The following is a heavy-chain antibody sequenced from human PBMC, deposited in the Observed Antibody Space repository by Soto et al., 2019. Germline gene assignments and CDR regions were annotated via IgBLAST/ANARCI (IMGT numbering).Heavy chain of an antibody. CDR1: GADINTYS. V-gene: IGHV4-4*07. CDR2: IYTSASI. CDR3: ARDREAGYNFYYGMDV. D-gene: IGHD6-19*01. J-gene: IGHJ6*02. Sequence: SETLSLTCSVSGADINTYSWTWIRQPAGKGLEWIGRIYTSASINYSPSLRGRVTLSVDTSTNQVSLKLASVTAADTAVYYCARDREAGYNFYYGMDVWGQGTTVTVSS.